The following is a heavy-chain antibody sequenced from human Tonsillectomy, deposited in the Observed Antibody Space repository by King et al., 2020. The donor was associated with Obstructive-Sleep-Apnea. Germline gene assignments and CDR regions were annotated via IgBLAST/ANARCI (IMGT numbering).Heavy chain of an antibody. CDR2: ISYDGRNK. Sequence: VQLVESGGGVVQPGRSLRLSCAASGFTFNSYAMYWVRQAPGKGLEWVAVISYDGRNKYYADSVRGRCTISRDNSKNTLYLQMSSLRAEDTAVYYCARDTAYSSSWNYYYYGMDVWGQGTTVTVSS. D-gene: IGHD6-13*01. V-gene: IGHV3-30*04. CDR1: GFTFNSYA. CDR3: ARDTAYSSSWNYYYYGMDV. J-gene: IGHJ6*02.